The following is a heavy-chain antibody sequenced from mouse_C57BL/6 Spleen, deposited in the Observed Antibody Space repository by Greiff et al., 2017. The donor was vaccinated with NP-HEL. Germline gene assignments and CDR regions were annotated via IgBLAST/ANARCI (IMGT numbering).Heavy chain of an antibody. CDR2: IYPGDGDT. D-gene: IGHD2-5*01. V-gene: IGHV1-80*01. CDR1: GYAFSSYW. J-gene: IGHJ4*01. CDR3: ASLYSNYAMDY. Sequence: VQLQESGAELVKPGASVKISCKASGYAFSSYWMNWVKQRPGKGLEWIGQIYPGDGDTNYNGKFKGKATLTADKSSSTAYMQLSSLTSEDSAVYFCASLYSNYAMDYWGQGTSVTVSS.